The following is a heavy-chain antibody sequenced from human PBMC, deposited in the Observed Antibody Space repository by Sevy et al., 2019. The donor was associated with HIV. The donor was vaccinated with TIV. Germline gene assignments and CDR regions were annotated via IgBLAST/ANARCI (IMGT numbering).Heavy chain of an antibody. CDR2: IYYSGST. D-gene: IGHD2-15*01. Sequence: SETLSLTCTVSGGSISSYYWSWIRQPPGKGLEWIGYIYYSGSTNYNPSLKSRVTISVDTSKNQFSLKLSSVTAAETAVYYCARVGVDCSGGSCEDYYYGMDVWGQGTTVTVSS. V-gene: IGHV4-59*01. CDR1: GGSISSYY. CDR3: ARVGVDCSGGSCEDYYYGMDV. J-gene: IGHJ6*02.